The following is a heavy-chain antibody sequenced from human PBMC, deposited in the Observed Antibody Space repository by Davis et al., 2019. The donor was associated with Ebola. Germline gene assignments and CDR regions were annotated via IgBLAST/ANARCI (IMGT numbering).Heavy chain of an antibody. J-gene: IGHJ6*02. CDR2: IYPDDSDT. V-gene: IGHV5-51*01. CDR3: GRSPYYYYGMDV. Sequence: GGSLRLSCKGSGYSFTSYWIGWVRQMPGKGLEWMGIIYPDDSDTRYSPSFQGQVTISADESISTAYLQWSSLKASDTAMYYCGRSPYYYYGMDVWGQGTTVTVSS. CDR1: GYSFTSYW.